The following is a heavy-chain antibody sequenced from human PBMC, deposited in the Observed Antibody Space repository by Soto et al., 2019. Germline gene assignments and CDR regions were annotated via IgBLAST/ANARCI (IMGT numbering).Heavy chain of an antibody. D-gene: IGHD3-3*01. J-gene: IGHJ5*02. CDR1: GYTFTSYG. CDR2: ISAYNGNT. CDR3: ARDPGDFWSGSPNWFDP. Sequence: GASVKVSCKASGYTFTSYGISWVRQAPGQGLEWMGWISAYNGNTNYAQKLQGRVTMTTDTSTSTAYMELRSLRSDDTAVYYCARDPGDFWSGSPNWFDPWGQGTLVTVSS. V-gene: IGHV1-18*01.